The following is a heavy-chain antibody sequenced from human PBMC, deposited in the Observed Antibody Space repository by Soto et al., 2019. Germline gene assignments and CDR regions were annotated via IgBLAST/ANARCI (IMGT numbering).Heavy chain of an antibody. Sequence: PGESLKISCKGSGDSFTSYWISWVRQMPGKGLEWMGKINPSDSYTNYGPSFQGHVTISADKSISTAYLQWSSLKASDTAMYYCARHQAGIYPSFDYWGQGTLVTVSS. CDR1: GDSFTSYW. V-gene: IGHV5-10-1*01. D-gene: IGHD1-1*01. CDR2: INPSDSYT. J-gene: IGHJ4*02. CDR3: ARHQAGIYPSFDY.